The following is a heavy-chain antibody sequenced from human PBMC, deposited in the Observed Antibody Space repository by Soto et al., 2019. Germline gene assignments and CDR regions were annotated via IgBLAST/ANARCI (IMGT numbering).Heavy chain of an antibody. J-gene: IGHJ4*02. Sequence: SETLSLTCAVSGGSISSGGYSWSWIRQPPGKGLEWIGYIYHSGSTYYNPSLKSRVTISVDRSKNQFSLKLSSVTAADTAVYYFARGDDSSGYYSMFDYWGQGTLVTVSS. CDR2: IYHSGST. V-gene: IGHV4-30-2*01. CDR3: ARGDDSSGYYSMFDY. CDR1: GGSISSGGYS. D-gene: IGHD3-22*01.